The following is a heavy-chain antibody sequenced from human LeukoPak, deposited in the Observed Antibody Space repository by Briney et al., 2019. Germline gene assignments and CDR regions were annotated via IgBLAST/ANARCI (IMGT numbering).Heavy chain of an antibody. CDR3: ARARYCSSTSCYGTFDY. Sequence: SETLSLTCAVYGGSFSGCYWSWIRQPPGKGLEWIGEINHSGSTNYNPSLKSRVTISVDTSKNQFSLKLSSVTAADTAVYYCARARYCSSTSCYGTFDYWGQGTLVTVSS. V-gene: IGHV4-34*01. J-gene: IGHJ4*02. D-gene: IGHD2-2*01. CDR1: GGSFSGCY. CDR2: INHSGST.